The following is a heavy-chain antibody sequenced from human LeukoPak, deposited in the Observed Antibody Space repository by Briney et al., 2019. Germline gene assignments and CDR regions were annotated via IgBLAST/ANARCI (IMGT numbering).Heavy chain of an antibody. J-gene: IGHJ3*02. V-gene: IGHV4-59*08. CDR2: IYYSGST. CDR1: GGSISSYY. D-gene: IGHD3-22*01. Sequence: SETLSLTCTVSGGSISSYYWSWIRQPPGKGLEWIGYIYYSGSTNYNPSLKSRVTISVDTSKNQFSLKLSSVTAADTAVYYCARFDSSGYYYARDAFDIWGQGTMVTVSS. CDR3: ARFDSSGYYYARDAFDI.